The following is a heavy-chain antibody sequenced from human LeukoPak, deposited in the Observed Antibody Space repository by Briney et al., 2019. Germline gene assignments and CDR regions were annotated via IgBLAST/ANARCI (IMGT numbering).Heavy chain of an antibody. D-gene: IGHD1-7*01. Sequence: SQTLSLTCAISGDSVSSNSAAWNWIRQSPSRGLEWLGRTYYRSKWYNDYAVSVKSRMTINPDTSKNQFSLQLNSVTPEDTAVYYCARGDWGITGTTGYYYMDVWGKGTTVTVSS. J-gene: IGHJ6*03. CDR2: TYYRSKWYN. CDR3: ARGDWGITGTTGYYYMDV. V-gene: IGHV6-1*01. CDR1: GDSVSSNSAA.